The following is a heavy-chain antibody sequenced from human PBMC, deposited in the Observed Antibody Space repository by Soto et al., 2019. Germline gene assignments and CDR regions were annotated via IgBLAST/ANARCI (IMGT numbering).Heavy chain of an antibody. CDR3: ARDTSIAARPYYYYGMDV. CDR2: IWYDGSNK. CDR1: GFTFSSYG. D-gene: IGHD6-6*01. Sequence: QVQLVESGGGVVQPGRSLRLSCAASGFTFSSYGMHWVRQAPGKGLELVALIWYDGSNKYYADSVQGRFTISRDNSKNTLYLQMNSLRAEDTAVYYCARDTSIAARPYYYYGMDVWGQGTTVTVSS. V-gene: IGHV3-33*01. J-gene: IGHJ6*02.